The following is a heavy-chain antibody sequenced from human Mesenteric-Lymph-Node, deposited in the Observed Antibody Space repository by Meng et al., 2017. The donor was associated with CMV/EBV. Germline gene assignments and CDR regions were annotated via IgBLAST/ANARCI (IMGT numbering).Heavy chain of an antibody. D-gene: IGHD2-15*01. Sequence: GESLKISCAASGFTFSSYAMSWVRQAPGKGPEWVANVNQDGSEEFYLDSVKGRFTISRDNSKNSLYLQMSSLRAEDTAVYYCARYSRAFEIWGQGTMVTVSS. J-gene: IGHJ3*02. CDR3: ARYSRAFEI. V-gene: IGHV3-7*01. CDR2: VNQDGSEE. CDR1: GFTFSSYA.